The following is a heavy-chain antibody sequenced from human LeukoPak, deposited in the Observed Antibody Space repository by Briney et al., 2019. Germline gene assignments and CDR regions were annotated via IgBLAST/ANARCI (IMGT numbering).Heavy chain of an antibody. D-gene: IGHD2-15*01. CDR3: ASGVVVAATRFPPVDY. V-gene: IGHV4-30-2*01. CDR1: GGSISSYS. Sequence: SETLSLTCTVSGGSISSYSWSWIRQPPGKGLEWIGYIYHSGSTYYNPSLKSRVTISVDRSKNQFSLKLSSVTAADTAVYYCASGVVVAATRFPPVDYCGQGTLVTVSS. CDR2: IYHSGST. J-gene: IGHJ4*02.